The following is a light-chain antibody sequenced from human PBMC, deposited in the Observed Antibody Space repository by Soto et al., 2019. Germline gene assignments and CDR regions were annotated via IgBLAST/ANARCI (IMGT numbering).Light chain of an antibody. CDR2: DAS. Sequence: DIQMTQSPSTLSASVGDRVTITCRASQSISSWFAWYQQKPGKAPQLLIYDASSLKSGVPSRFSGRGSGTEFTLNISSLQPDAYATYYCQQYNSYWTFGHGNKVEIK. J-gene: IGKJ1*01. CDR3: QQYNSYWT. CDR1: QSISSW. V-gene: IGKV1-5*01.